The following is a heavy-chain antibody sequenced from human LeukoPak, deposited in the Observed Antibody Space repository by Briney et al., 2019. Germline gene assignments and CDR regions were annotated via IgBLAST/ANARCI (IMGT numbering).Heavy chain of an antibody. Sequence: GGSLRLSCVASGFTLSSYNMKWVRQAPGKRLEWVSSISWRSSDIEYADSVKGRFTIPRDIDKKSLYLQMNSLRVEDTAVYYCARVSTSTWYLGYLHMDVWGKGTTVTVSS. CDR1: GFTLSSYN. CDR3: ARVSTSTWYLGYLHMDV. CDR2: ISWRSSDI. J-gene: IGHJ6*03. D-gene: IGHD6-13*01. V-gene: IGHV3-21*01.